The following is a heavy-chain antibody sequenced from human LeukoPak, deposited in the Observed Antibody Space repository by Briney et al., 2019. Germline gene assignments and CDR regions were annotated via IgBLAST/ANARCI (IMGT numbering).Heavy chain of an antibody. J-gene: IGHJ4*02. V-gene: IGHV4-34*01. D-gene: IGHD3-9*01. CDR1: GGSFSGYY. CDR3: ARGPYFDWLADRRRFGY. Sequence: NPSETLSLTCTVYGGSFSGYYWSWIRQPPGKGLEWIGEINHSGSTNYNPSLKSRVTISVDTSKNQFSLKLSSVTAADTAVYYCARGPYFDWLADRRRFGYWGQGTLVTVSS. CDR2: INHSGST.